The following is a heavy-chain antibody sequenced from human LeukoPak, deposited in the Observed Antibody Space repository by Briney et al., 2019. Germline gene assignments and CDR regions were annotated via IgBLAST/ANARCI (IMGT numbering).Heavy chain of an antibody. Sequence: SETLSLTCAVSGGSLSSGSYAWSWLRQPPGKGLEWIGYIYPRRSTYYNPSLKSRVILSLDKSANEFSLNLSSVTAADTAVYYCARFSPRAMGNYLDFWGQGTLVTVSS. D-gene: IGHD7-27*01. CDR2: IYPRRST. J-gene: IGHJ4*02. V-gene: IGHV4-30-2*01. CDR1: GGSLSSGSYA. CDR3: ARFSPRAMGNYLDF.